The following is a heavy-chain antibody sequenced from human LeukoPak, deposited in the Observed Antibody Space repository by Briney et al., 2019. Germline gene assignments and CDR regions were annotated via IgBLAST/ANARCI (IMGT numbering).Heavy chain of an antibody. D-gene: IGHD4-17*01. CDR1: GYTFTGYY. V-gene: IGHV1-2*02. CDR3: ARDLSLGRHDDGEPFDS. J-gene: IGHJ4*02. CDR2: INPNSGGT. Sequence: ASVKVSCKASGYTFTGYYMHWVRQAPGQGLEWMGWINPNSGGTNYAQKFQGRVTMTRDTSISTAYMELSRLRSDDTAVYYCARDLSLGRHDDGEPFDSWGQGTLVTVSS.